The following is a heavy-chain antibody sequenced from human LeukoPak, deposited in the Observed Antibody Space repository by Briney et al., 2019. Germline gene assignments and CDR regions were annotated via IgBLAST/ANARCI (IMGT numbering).Heavy chain of an antibody. CDR2: INPNSGGT. D-gene: IGHD6-19*01. J-gene: IGHJ4*02. CDR3: ARGTEGGSGWDLTY. Sequence: ASVKVSCKASGYTFVNFFTHWVRQAPGQGLEWMGWINPNSGGTNLAQKFQRRVTMTRDTSISTAYMELSSLRSDDTAVYFCARGTEGGSGWDLTYWGQGTLVTVSS. V-gene: IGHV1-2*02. CDR1: GYTFVNFF.